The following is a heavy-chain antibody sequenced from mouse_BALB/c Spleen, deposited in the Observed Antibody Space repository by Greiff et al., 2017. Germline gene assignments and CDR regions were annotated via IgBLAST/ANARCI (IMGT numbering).Heavy chain of an antibody. CDR1: GYTFTSYV. V-gene: IGHV1-14*01. Sequence: EVKLQESGPELVKPGASVKMSCKASGYTFTSYVMHWVKQKPGQGLEWIGYINPYNDGTKYNEKFKGKATLTSDKSSITSYMERSSLTSADSAVYYCGAQGYSMDYWGQGTSVTVSS. CDR2: INPYNDGT. D-gene: IGHD3-2*02. J-gene: IGHJ4*01. CDR3: GAQGYSMDY.